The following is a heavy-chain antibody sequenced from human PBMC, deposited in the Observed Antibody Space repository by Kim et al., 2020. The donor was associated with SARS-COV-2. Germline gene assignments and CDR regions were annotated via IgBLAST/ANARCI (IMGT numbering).Heavy chain of an antibody. V-gene: IGHV3-23*01. D-gene: IGHD2-2*02. CDR3: AKDHHCSSTSCDMYYFDY. Sequence: KGRFTISRDNSKNTLYLQMNSLRAEDTAVYYCAKDHHCSSTSCDMYYFDYWGQGTLVTVSS. J-gene: IGHJ4*02.